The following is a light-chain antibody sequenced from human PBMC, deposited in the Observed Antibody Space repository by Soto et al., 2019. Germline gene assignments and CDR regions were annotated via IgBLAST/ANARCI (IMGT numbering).Light chain of an antibody. CDR2: EVS. CDR1: GSNIGAGYE. J-gene: IGLJ1*01. CDR3: SSCTSTSTCL. Sequence: QSVLTQPPSVSGAPGQSVTISCIGSGSNIGAGYEVHWYQQLPGVAPKLIIYEVSNRPSGVSNRFSGSKSGNTASLTISGLQAEDETDYYCSSCTSTSTCLFGTGTKLTVL. V-gene: IGLV1-40*01.